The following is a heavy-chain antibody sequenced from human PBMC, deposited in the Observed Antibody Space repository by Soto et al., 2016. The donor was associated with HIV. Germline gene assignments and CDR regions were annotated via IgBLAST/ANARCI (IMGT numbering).Heavy chain of an antibody. D-gene: IGHD3-10*01. J-gene: IGHJ4*02. CDR1: GGSISTYY. V-gene: IGHV4-59*01. CDR2: IHNLETT. Sequence: QVQLQESGPGLVKPSETLSLTCSVSGGSISTYYWSWIRQSPEKGLEWIGFIHNLETTKYNPSLQSRVTISVDTNSKEFSLTLTSMTAADTAVYFCARGVQGNYFNYWGQGTLVTVSS. CDR3: ARGVQGNYFNY.